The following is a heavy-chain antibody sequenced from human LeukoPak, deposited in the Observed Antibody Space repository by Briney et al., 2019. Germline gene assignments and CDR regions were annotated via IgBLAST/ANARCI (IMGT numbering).Heavy chain of an antibody. CDR1: GFTFSHFW. J-gene: IGHJ5*02. CDR2: THSSGGT. D-gene: IGHD4-17*01. CDR3: IVFGDSNH. Sequence: GGSLRLSCAASGFTFSHFWMSWVRQAPGKGLEWVSVTHSSGGTYYADSVKGRFTISRDTSKNTLYLQINSLSVEDTAVYYCIVFGDSNHWGQGTLVTVSS. V-gene: IGHV3-53*01.